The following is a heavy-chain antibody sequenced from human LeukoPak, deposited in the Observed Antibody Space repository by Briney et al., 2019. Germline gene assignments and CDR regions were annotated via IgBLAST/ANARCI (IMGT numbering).Heavy chain of an antibody. D-gene: IGHD3-22*01. CDR2: IYYSGST. Sequence: PSETLSLTCTVSGGSISSSSYYWGWIRQPPGKGLEWIGSIYYSGSTYYNPSLKSRVTISVDTSKNQFSLKLSSVTAADTAVYYCARGRRYYDTIDAFDIWGQGTMVTVSS. CDR3: ARGRRYYDTIDAFDI. CDR1: GGSISSSSYY. V-gene: IGHV4-39*07. J-gene: IGHJ3*02.